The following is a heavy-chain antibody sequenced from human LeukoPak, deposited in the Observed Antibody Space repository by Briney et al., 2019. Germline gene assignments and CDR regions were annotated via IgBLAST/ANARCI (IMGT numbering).Heavy chain of an antibody. Sequence: PGGSLRLSCAASGFTFSSYAMSWVRQAPGKGLEWVSAISGSGGSTYYADSVKGRFTISRDNSKNTLYLQMNSLRAEDTAVYYCAKDLMGYGGNQVGIFDYWGQGTLVTVSS. CDR3: AKDLMGYGGNQVGIFDY. CDR1: GFTFSSYA. D-gene: IGHD4-23*01. CDR2: ISGSGGST. J-gene: IGHJ4*02. V-gene: IGHV3-23*01.